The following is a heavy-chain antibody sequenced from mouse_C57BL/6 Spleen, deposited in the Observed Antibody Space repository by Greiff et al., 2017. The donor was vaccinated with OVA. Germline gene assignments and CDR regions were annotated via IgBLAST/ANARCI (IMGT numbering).Heavy chain of an antibody. D-gene: IGHD1-1*01. CDR1: GYTFTSYG. Sequence: QVQLQQSGAELARPGASVKLSCKASGYTFTSYGIRWVKQSTGQGLAWIGEIYPSSGINSYTEKFKGKATLTSDKSSRTAYMERRSLTSEDSAVDICAREDYYGSSYLAYWGQGTLVTVSA. J-gene: IGHJ3*01. CDR3: AREDYYGSSYLAY. CDR2: IYPSSGIN. V-gene: IGHV1-81*01.